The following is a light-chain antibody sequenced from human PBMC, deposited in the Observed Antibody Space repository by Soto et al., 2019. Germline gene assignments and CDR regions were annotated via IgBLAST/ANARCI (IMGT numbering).Light chain of an antibody. J-gene: IGKJ3*01. CDR2: KAS. V-gene: IGKV1-5*03. Sequence: DIQMTQSPSTLSASVGDRVTITCRASQSISSWLDWYQQKPGKAPKLLIYKASSLESGVPSRFSGSGSGTEFTLTISSLQPDDFATYYCQQYNGYSIFTFGPGTKVDIK. CDR3: QQYNGYSIFT. CDR1: QSISSW.